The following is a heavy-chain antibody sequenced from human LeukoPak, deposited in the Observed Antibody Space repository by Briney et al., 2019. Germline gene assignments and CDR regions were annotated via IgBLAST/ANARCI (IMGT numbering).Heavy chain of an antibody. V-gene: IGHV3-23*01. CDR1: GFTFSSYA. Sequence: GGSLRLSCAASGFTFSSYAMSWVRQAPGKGLEWVSAISGSGGSTYYADSVKGRFTISRDNSKNTLYLQMNSLRADDTAVYYCAKDWAGCSHTNCFNNNGYWGQGTLVTVSS. D-gene: IGHD2-2*01. CDR3: AKDWAGCSHTNCFNNNGY. CDR2: ISGSGGST. J-gene: IGHJ4*02.